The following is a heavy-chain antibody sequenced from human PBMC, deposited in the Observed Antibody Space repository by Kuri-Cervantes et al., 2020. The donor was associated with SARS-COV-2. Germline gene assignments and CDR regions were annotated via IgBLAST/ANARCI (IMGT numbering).Heavy chain of an antibody. CDR3: ATVRYYYGSGSPHRASDYYGMDV. Sequence: ASVKVSCKASGYTFTGYDINWVRQATGQGLEWMGWMNPNSGNTGYAQKFQGRVTMTRNTSISTAYMELSSLRSEDTAVYYCATVRYYYGSGSPHRASDYYGMDVWGQGTTVIVSS. CDR2: MNPNSGNT. J-gene: IGHJ6*02. D-gene: IGHD3-10*01. V-gene: IGHV1-8*01. CDR1: GYTFTGYD.